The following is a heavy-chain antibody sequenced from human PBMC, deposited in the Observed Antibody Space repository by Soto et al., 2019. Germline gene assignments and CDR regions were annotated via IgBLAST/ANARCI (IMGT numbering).Heavy chain of an antibody. Sequence: SVKVSCKASGYTFTSYGISWVRQAPGQGLEWMGGIIPIFGTANYAQKFQGRVTITADESTSTAYMELSSLRSEDTAVYYCARVPGGGDYYYYGMDVWGQGTTVTVSS. CDR1: GYTFTSYG. J-gene: IGHJ6*02. D-gene: IGHD2-2*01. CDR3: ARVPGGGDYYYYGMDV. V-gene: IGHV1-69*13. CDR2: IIPIFGTA.